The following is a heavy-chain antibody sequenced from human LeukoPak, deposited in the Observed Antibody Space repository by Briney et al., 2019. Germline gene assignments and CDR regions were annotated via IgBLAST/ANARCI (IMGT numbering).Heavy chain of an antibody. J-gene: IGHJ4*02. Sequence: GGSLRLSCAATGFTFSSYAMSWVRQAPEKGLEWVAAISGGGGTTYYADSVKGRFTISRENSKNTLYLQLNSLITEASAVYFCANSVAATGYYLDFWGQGTLGTGS. CDR1: GFTFSSYA. V-gene: IGHV3-23*01. CDR3: ANSVAATGYYLDF. CDR2: ISGGGGTT. D-gene: IGHD6-19*01.